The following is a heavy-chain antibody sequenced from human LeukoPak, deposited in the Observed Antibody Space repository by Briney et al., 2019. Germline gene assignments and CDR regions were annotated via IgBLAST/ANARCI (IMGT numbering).Heavy chain of an antibody. V-gene: IGHV4-38-2*02. CDR2: IYHSGST. J-gene: IGHJ4*02. CDR1: GYSISSGYY. Sequence: SETLSLTCTVSGYSISSGYYWGWIRQPPGKGLEWIGSIYHSGSTYYNPSLKSRVTISVDTSKNQFSLKLSSVTAADTAVYYCARGLAGPKKAYYYFDYWGQGTLVTVSS. D-gene: IGHD3-10*01. CDR3: ARGLAGPKKAYYYFDY.